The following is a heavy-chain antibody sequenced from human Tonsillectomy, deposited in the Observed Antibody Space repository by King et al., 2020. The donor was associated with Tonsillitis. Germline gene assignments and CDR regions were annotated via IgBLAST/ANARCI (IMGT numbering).Heavy chain of an antibody. CDR2: IKPNSGGT. CDR3: ARDDDSSGYYHTFDY. CDR1: GYNFAAYS. V-gene: IGHV1-2*02. J-gene: IGHJ4*02. Sequence: GQLVQSGAEVKKPGASVKVSCKASGYNFAAYSIHWVRQAPGQGLEWMGWIKPNSGGTKYAQKFQGRVTMTRDTSIGTAYMELSRLRSDDMAVYFCARDDDSSGYYHTFDYWGQGTLVTVSS. D-gene: IGHD3-22*01.